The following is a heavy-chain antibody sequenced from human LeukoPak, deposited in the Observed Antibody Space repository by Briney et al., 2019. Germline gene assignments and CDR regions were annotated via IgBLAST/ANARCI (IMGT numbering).Heavy chain of an antibody. CDR1: GFTFSSYG. Sequence: PGGSLRLSCAASGFTFSSYGMHWVRQAPGKGLEWVAVISYDGSNKYYADSVKGRFTISRDNSKNTLYLQMNSLRAEDTAVYYCAKEWGICSSTSCYYYYGMDVWGKGTTVTVSS. CDR3: AKEWGICSSTSCYYYYGMDV. J-gene: IGHJ6*04. D-gene: IGHD2-2*01. CDR2: ISYDGSNK. V-gene: IGHV3-30*18.